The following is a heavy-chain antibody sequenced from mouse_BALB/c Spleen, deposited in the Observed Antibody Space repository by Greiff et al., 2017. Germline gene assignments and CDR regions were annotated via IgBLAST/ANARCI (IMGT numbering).Heavy chain of an antibody. D-gene: IGHD2-1*01. Sequence: EVHLVESGGGLVQPGGSLKLSCAASGFTFSSYGMSWVRQTPDKRLELVATINSNGGSTYYPDSVKGRFTLSRDNAKNTLYLQMSSLKSEDTAMYYCARDGNYYAMDYWGQGTSVTVSS. CDR3: ARDGNYYAMDY. V-gene: IGHV5-6-3*01. CDR1: GFTFSSYG. J-gene: IGHJ4*01. CDR2: INSNGGST.